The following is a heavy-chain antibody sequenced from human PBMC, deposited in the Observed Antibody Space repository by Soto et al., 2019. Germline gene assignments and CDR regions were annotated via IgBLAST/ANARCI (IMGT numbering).Heavy chain of an antibody. D-gene: IGHD1-26*01. J-gene: IGHJ4*02. CDR2: ISYDGSNK. CDR1: GFTFSSYG. CDR3: AKDSGIGDYSGSSYPDY. Sequence: QVQLVESGGGVVQPGRSLRLSCAASGFTFSSYGMHWVRQAPGKGLEWVAVISYDGSNKYYADSVKGRFTISRDNSXNXXYLQMTSLRAEDTAVYYCAKDSGIGDYSGSSYPDYWGQGTLVTVSS. V-gene: IGHV3-30*18.